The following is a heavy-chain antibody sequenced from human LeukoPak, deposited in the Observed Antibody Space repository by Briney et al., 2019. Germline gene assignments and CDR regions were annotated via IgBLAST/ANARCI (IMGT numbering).Heavy chain of an antibody. J-gene: IGHJ6*02. V-gene: IGHV3-66*01. Sequence: RGSLRLSCAASGFTVSSNYMSWVRQAPGKGLEWVSVIYSGGSTYYADSVKGRFTISRDNSKNTLYLQMNSLRAEDAAVYYCASEYSGSYYYYYYYGMDVWGQGTTVTVSS. CDR1: GFTVSSNY. CDR3: ASEYSGSYYYYYYYGMDV. CDR2: IYSGGST. D-gene: IGHD1-26*01.